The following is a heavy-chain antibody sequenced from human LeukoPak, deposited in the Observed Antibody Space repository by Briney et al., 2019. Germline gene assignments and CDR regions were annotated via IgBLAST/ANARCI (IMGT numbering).Heavy chain of an antibody. V-gene: IGHV3-48*03. CDR2: ISSSGSTI. J-gene: IGHJ6*03. Sequence: GGSLRLSCAASGFTFSSYEMNWVRQAPGKGLEWVSYISSSGSTIYYADSVKGRFTISRDNAKNSLYLQMNSLRAEDTAVYYCARDYLDRYIDVWGKETTVTVSS. CDR1: GFTFSSYE. CDR3: ARDYLDRYIDV. D-gene: IGHD3-22*01.